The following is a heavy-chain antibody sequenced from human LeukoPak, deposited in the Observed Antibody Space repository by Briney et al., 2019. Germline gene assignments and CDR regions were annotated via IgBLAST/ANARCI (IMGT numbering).Heavy chain of an antibody. Sequence: SETLSLTCAVYGGSFSGYYWSWIRQPPGKGLEWIGEINHSGSTNYNPSLKSRVTISVDTSKNQFSLKLSSVTAADTAVYYCARARGYSYGYSDYWGQGTLVTVSS. D-gene: IGHD5-18*01. V-gene: IGHV4-34*01. CDR3: ARARGYSYGYSDY. CDR2: INHSGST. J-gene: IGHJ4*02. CDR1: GGSFSGYY.